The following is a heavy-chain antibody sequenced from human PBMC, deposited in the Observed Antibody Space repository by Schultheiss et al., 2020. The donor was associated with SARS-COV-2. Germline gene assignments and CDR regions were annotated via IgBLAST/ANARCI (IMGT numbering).Heavy chain of an antibody. D-gene: IGHD6-19*01. J-gene: IGHJ4*02. CDR2: INHSGST. Sequence: SETLSLTCTVSGGSVSSGSYYWSWIRQPPGKGLEWIGEINHSGSTNYNPSLKSRVTMSVDTSKNQFSLKLSSVTAADTAVYYCARGGGKQWLAPFDYWGQGTLVTVSS. CDR3: ARGGGKQWLAPFDY. V-gene: IGHV4-61*01. CDR1: GGSVSSGSYY.